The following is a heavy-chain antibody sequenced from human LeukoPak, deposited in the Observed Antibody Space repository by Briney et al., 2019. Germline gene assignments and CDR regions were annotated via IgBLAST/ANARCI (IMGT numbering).Heavy chain of an antibody. CDR2: IYYSGST. J-gene: IGHJ4*02. CDR3: ARAAGRKSSSGYFDY. Sequence: PSETLSLNCTGSGGSISSYYWSWIRQPPGKGLEWIGYIYYSGSTNYNPSLKSRVTISVDTSKNQFSLQLSSVTAADTAVYYCARAAGRKSSSGYFDYWGQGTLVTVSS. V-gene: IGHV4-59*01. CDR1: GGSISSYY. D-gene: IGHD6-19*01.